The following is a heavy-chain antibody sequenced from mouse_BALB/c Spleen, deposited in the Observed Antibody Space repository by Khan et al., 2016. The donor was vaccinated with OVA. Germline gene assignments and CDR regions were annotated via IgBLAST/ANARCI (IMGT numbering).Heavy chain of an antibody. CDR3: ARKDDYDSMDY. D-gene: IGHD2-4*01. CDR1: GYTITSYYM. Sequence: EVQLQESGPVLVKPCQSVSLSCNVSGYTITSYYMYYLNQPPAGNLLWLMGFNTYSGNTSYNQYFKSRFSITRDTSKNPSSLQLNCLTNEDTATYYCARKDDYDSMDYWGQGTSVTVSS. CDR2: NTYSGNT. V-gene: IGHV3-2*02. J-gene: IGHJ4*01.